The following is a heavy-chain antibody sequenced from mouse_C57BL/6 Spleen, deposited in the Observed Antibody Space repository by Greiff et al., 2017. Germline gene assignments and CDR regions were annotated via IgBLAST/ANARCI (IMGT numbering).Heavy chain of an antibody. CDR2: ISRKSSNYAT. V-gene: IGHV10-3*01. J-gene: IGHJ3*01. D-gene: IGHD4-1*01. Sequence: EVQVVESGGGLVQPKGSLKLSCAASGFTFNTYAMNWVRQAPGKGLEWVARISRKSSNYATYYADSVKDIFTISRDDSQSMLDLQVNNLKTEDAAMYYCVGVPWDWGQGTLVTVSA. CDR3: VGVPWD. CDR1: GFTFNTYA.